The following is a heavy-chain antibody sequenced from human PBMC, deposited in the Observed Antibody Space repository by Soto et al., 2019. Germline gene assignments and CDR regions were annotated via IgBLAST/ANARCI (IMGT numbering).Heavy chain of an antibody. CDR3: AVTKEDHSYYHGMDV. Sequence: SETLSLTCAVYGGCFSGYYWSWIRQPPGKGPEWIGEINHSGSTNYSPSLMSRVTISVDTSKNQFSLKLSSVTAADTAVYYCAVTKEDHSYYHGMDVWGPANTAPVSS. CDR2: INHSGST. CDR1: GGCFSGYY. V-gene: IGHV4-34*01. J-gene: IGHJ6*02. D-gene: IGHD3-3*01.